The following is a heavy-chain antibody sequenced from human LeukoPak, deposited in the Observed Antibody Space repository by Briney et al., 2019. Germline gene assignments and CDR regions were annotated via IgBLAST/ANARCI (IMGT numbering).Heavy chain of an antibody. V-gene: IGHV1-2*02. CDR3: ASTADNTAMSYYYYGMDV. Sequence: ASVKVSCKASGYTFTGYYMHWVRQAPGQGLEWMGWINPNSGGTNYAQKFQGRVTMTRDTSISTAYMERSRLRSDDTAVYYCASTADNTAMSYYYYGMDVWGQGTTVTVSS. D-gene: IGHD5-18*01. CDR1: GYTFTGYY. CDR2: INPNSGGT. J-gene: IGHJ6*02.